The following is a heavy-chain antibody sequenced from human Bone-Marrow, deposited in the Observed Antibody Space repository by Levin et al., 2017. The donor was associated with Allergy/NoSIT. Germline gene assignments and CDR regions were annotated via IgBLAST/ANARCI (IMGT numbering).Heavy chain of an antibody. CDR2: TYYSGAT. Sequence: PSQTLSLTCTVSGGSFSNYHWNWIRQPPGKGLEWIGYTYYSGATNYNPSLKSRVTISVDTSKNQFSLKLGPVTAADTAMYYCARGLETAMAADYWGRGTLVTVSS. CDR3: ARGLETAMAADY. J-gene: IGHJ4*02. CDR1: GGSFSNYH. V-gene: IGHV4-59*01. D-gene: IGHD5-18*01.